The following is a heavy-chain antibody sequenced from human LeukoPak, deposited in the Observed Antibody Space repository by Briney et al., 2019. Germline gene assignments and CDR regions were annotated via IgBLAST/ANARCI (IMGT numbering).Heavy chain of an antibody. CDR2: ISSSGRTI. J-gene: IGHJ4*02. CDR1: GFTFRGHE. D-gene: IGHD3-9*01. CDR3: TRVRCSGSSCHDIYFDY. V-gene: IGHV3-48*03. Sequence: GGSLRLSCEASGFTFRGHEMNWVRQAPGTGLEWVSYISSSGRTIYYADSVKGRFTMSRDNAENSLSLQMSSLRAEDTAVYYCTRVRCSGSSCHDIYFDYWGRGSQVTVSS.